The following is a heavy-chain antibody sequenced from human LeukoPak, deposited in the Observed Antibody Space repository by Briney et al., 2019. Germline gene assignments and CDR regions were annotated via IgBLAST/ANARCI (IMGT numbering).Heavy chain of an antibody. V-gene: IGHV3-30-3*01. CDR1: GFTFSSYA. D-gene: IGHD6-13*01. CDR3: AREPTIAAAGNDAFDI. J-gene: IGHJ3*02. Sequence: GGSLRLSCAASGFTFSSYAMHWVRQAPGKGLEWVAVISYDGSNKYYADSVKGRFTISRDNSKNTLYLQMNSLRAEDTAVYYCAREPTIAAAGNDAFDIWGQGTMVTVSS. CDR2: ISYDGSNK.